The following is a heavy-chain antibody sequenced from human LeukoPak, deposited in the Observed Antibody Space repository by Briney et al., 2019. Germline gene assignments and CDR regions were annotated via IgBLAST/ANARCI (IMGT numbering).Heavy chain of an antibody. J-gene: IGHJ6*04. V-gene: IGHV3-74*01. CDR1: GFTFSSYW. D-gene: IGHD3-10*01. CDR3: ARDPLVWFGEHYYYYGMDV. Sequence: GGSLRLSCAASGFTFSSYWMHWVRQAPGKGQVWVSRINSDGSSTSYADSVKGRFTICRDNAKNTLYLQMNSLRAEDTAVYYCARDPLVWFGEHYYYYGMDVWGKGTTVTVSS. CDR2: INSDGSST.